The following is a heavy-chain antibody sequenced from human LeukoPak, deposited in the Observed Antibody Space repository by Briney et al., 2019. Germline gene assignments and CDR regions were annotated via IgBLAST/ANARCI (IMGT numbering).Heavy chain of an antibody. Sequence: ASVKVSCKASSYTFTNYGISWVRQAPAQGLEWMGWISGYNGNTNNEQKLQGRVTMTTDTSTNTAYMELRSLRSDDTAVYYCARVAPHRRLAVSGLVYFDYWGQGTLVTVSS. CDR2: ISGYNGNT. J-gene: IGHJ4*02. D-gene: IGHD3-10*01. CDR1: SYTFTNYG. V-gene: IGHV1-18*01. CDR3: ARVAPHRRLAVSGLVYFDY.